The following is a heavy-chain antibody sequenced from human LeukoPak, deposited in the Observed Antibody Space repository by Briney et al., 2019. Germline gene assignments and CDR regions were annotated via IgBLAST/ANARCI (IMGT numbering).Heavy chain of an antibody. J-gene: IGHJ4*02. Sequence: GGSLRLSCAASGFTFSSYSMNWVRQAPGKGLEWVSSISSSSSYIYYADSVKGRFTISRDNAKNSLYLQMNSLRAEDTAVYYCARDPDGGNSADYWGQGTLVTVSS. V-gene: IGHV3-21*01. CDR2: ISSSSSYI. D-gene: IGHD4-23*01. CDR1: GFTFSSYS. CDR3: ARDPDGGNSADY.